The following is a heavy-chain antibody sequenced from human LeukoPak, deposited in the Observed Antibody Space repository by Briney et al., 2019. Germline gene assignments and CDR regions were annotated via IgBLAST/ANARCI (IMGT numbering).Heavy chain of an antibody. V-gene: IGHV4-39*07. Sequence: SETLSLTCTVSGGSISSSSCYWGWIRQPPGKGLEWIGSIYYSGSTYYNPSLKSRVTISVDTSKNQFSLKLSSVTAADTAVYYYARNPNRSHYRAPYYMDVWGKGTTVTVSS. CDR2: IYYSGST. J-gene: IGHJ6*03. D-gene: IGHD1-26*01. CDR3: ARNPNRSHYRAPYYMDV. CDR1: GGSISSSSCY.